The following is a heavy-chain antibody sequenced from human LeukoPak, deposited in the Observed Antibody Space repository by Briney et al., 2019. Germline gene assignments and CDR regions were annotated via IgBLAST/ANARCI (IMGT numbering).Heavy chain of an antibody. Sequence: PGGSLRLSCAASGFTFSSYAMHWVRQAPGKGLEWMAVISYDGSNKYYADSVKGRFTISRDNSKNTLYLQMNSLRAEDTAVYYCARDKVEDSSGYYYRFGYYFDYWGKGTLVTVSS. CDR1: GFTFSSYA. D-gene: IGHD3-22*01. J-gene: IGHJ4*02. V-gene: IGHV3-30*04. CDR3: ARDKVEDSSGYYYRFGYYFDY. CDR2: ISYDGSNK.